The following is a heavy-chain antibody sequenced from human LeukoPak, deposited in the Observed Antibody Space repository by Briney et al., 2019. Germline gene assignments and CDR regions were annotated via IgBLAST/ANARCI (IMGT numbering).Heavy chain of an antibody. Sequence: ASVKVSCKASGYTFTSYGISWVRQARGQGLEWMGWISAYNGNTNYAQKLQGRVTMTTDTSTSTAYMELRSLRSDDTAVYYCARDSLYSGYDKGYYFDYWGQGTLVTVSS. V-gene: IGHV1-18*04. CDR3: ARDSLYSGYDKGYYFDY. D-gene: IGHD5-12*01. J-gene: IGHJ4*02. CDR2: ISAYNGNT. CDR1: GYTFTSYG.